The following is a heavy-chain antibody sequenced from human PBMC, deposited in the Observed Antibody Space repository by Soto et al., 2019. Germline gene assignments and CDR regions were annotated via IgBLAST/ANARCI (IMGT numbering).Heavy chain of an antibody. CDR1: GHTLSHYG. Sequence: GAAVKVSCKASGHTLSHYGVSWVRQVPGKGLEWMGGTTAILGTRDYAQKFQGRMTITSDESTTTSYMELNSLTSDDTAVYYCAAGDSSDTGDHWGRGTLVTVYS. J-gene: IGHJ4*02. D-gene: IGHD6-19*01. V-gene: IGHV1-69*13. CDR3: AAGDSSDTGDH. CDR2: TTAILGTR.